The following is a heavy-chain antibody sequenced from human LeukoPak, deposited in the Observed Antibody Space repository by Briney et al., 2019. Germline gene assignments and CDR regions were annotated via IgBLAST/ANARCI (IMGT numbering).Heavy chain of an antibody. D-gene: IGHD3-22*01. CDR1: GDSISSGDYY. J-gene: IGHJ3*02. V-gene: IGHV4-61*02. CDR3: ARGPHSCDSSGAFDI. Sequence: SSETLSLTCTVSGDSISSGDYYWSWIRQPAGKGLEWIGRISSSGSTNYNPSLKSRVTISVDTSKNQFSLKLSSVTAADTAVYFCARGPHSCDSSGAFDIWGQGTMVTVSS. CDR2: ISSSGST.